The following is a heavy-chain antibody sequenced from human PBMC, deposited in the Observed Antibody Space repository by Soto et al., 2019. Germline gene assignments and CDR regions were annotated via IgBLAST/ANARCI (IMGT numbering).Heavy chain of an antibody. CDR2: TIPALGKT. Sequence: GASVKVSCKAPGDTFTSYYMHWVRQAPGHGLEWMGGTIPALGKTHYIEKFQGRVTITVDDATRTVYMEVRDLTSEDTAIYYCARGPFRPSAMDVWGQGTTVTVSS. CDR3: ARGPFRPSAMDV. CDR1: GDTFTSYY. D-gene: IGHD3-10*01. J-gene: IGHJ6*02. V-gene: IGHV1-46*01.